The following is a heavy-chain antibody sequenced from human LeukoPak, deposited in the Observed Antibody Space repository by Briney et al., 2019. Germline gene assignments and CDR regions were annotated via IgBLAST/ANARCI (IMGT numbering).Heavy chain of an antibody. CDR2: INQDGREQ. CDR1: AFTFSDYW. J-gene: IGHJ4*02. CDR3: RGGALDY. D-gene: IGHD3-16*01. Sequence: QTGGSLRLSCAASAFTFSDYWMSWVRQAPGQGLEWVAKINQDGREQHFVDSVKGRFTISRDNAKNSLFLQMDSLRAEDTAIYYCRGGALDYWGQGALVTVAS. V-gene: IGHV3-7*01.